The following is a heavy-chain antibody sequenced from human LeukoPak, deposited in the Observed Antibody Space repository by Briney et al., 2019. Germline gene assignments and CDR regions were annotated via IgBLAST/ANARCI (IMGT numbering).Heavy chain of an antibody. CDR2: ISGSGGST. CDR3: ARENYDFWGGSTFDY. D-gene: IGHD3-3*01. Sequence: GGSLRLSCAASGFTFSSYAMNWVRQAPGKGLEWVSTISGSGGSTYYADSVKGRFTISRDNSKNTLYLQMNSLRAEDTAVYYCARENYDFWGGSTFDYWGQGTLVPVSS. J-gene: IGHJ4*02. V-gene: IGHV3-23*01. CDR1: GFTFSSYA.